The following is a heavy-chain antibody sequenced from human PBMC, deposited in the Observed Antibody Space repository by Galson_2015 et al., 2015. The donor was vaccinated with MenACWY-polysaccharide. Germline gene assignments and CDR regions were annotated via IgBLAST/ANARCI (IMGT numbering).Heavy chain of an antibody. CDR3: AKDRHWERSSGWSRTGNWFDP. CDR1: GFTFSSYA. V-gene: IGHV3-23*01. Sequence: SLRLSCAASGFTFSSYAMSWVRQAPGKGLEWVSAISGSGGSTYYADSVKGRFTISRDNSKNTLYLQMNSLRAEDTAIYYCAKDRHWERSSGWSRTGNWFDPWGQGTLVTVSS. D-gene: IGHD6-19*01. J-gene: IGHJ5*02. CDR2: ISGSGGST.